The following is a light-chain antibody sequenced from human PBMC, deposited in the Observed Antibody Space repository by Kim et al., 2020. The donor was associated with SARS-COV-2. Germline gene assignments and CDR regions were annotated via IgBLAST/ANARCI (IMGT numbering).Light chain of an antibody. CDR2: DAS. CDR3: QQSDKLPLT. CDR1: QDIERY. J-gene: IGKJ3*01. V-gene: IGKV1-33*01. Sequence: ACIGDRVTITCQASQDIERYLNWFQQKPGKAPKLLIYDASNLEFGVPSRFSGSGSGTHFSFTITSLHPEDVATYYCQQSDKLPLTFGPGTKVDIK.